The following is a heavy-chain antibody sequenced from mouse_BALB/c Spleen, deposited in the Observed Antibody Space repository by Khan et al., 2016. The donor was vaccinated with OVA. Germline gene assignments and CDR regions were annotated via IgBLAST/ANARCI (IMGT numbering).Heavy chain of an antibody. CDR3: AREASRLDFSLPY. Sequence: MQLEESGPELVEPGASVKMSCKASGYTFTNYVIHWVKQKPGQGLEWIGYINPYNAGTRYNEKFKGKATLTSDISSTTAYIELSSLPPKDSAVYYCAREASRLDFSLPYWCQGTLVTVPA. J-gene: IGHJ3*01. CDR1: GYTFTNYV. CDR2: INPYNAGT. D-gene: IGHD2-14*01. V-gene: IGHV1S136*01.